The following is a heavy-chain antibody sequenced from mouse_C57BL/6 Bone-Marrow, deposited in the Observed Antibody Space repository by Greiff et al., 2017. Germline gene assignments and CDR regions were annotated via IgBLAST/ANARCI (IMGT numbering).Heavy chain of an antibody. V-gene: IGHV1-54*01. CDR2: INPGSGGT. CDR3: ARCEVRLRLWYFDV. Sequence: VQLQQSGAELVRPGTSVKVSCKASGYAFTNYLIEWVKQRPGQGLEWIGVINPGSGGTNYNEKFKGKATLTADKSSSTAYMQLSSLTSEDSAVYFCARCEVRLRLWYFDVWGTGTTVTVSS. J-gene: IGHJ1*03. D-gene: IGHD1-2*01. CDR1: GYAFTNYL.